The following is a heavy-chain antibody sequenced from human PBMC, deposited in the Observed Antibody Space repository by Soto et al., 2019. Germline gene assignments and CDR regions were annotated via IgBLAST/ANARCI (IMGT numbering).Heavy chain of an antibody. CDR3: ATSSCWGWFDP. J-gene: IGHJ5*02. D-gene: IGHD6-13*01. CDR2: IYYSGST. Sequence: QVQLQESGPGLVKPSETLSLTCTVSGGSISSYYCSWIRQPPGKGLEWIGYIYYSGSTNYNPSLTSRGTIPVTTSKNPFALKLSSGTAADPAVSHCATSSCWGWFDPWGQGTLVTVSS. CDR1: GGSISSYY. V-gene: IGHV4-59*08.